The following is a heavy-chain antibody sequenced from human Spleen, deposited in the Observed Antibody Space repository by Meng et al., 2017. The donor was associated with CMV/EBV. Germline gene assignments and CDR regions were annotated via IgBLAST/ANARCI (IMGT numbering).Heavy chain of an antibody. J-gene: IGHJ4*02. V-gene: IGHV3-7*01. CDR1: GFTFSTFW. CDR2: IKQDGSEK. Sequence: GGSLRLSCSASGFTFSTFWASWVRQAPGKGLEWVANIKQDGSEKYYVDSVKGRFTISRDNAKNSLYLQMNSLRAEDTAVYYCARDSPDGSLQRWGQGTLVTVSS. CDR3: ARDSPDGSLQR. D-gene: IGHD5-24*01.